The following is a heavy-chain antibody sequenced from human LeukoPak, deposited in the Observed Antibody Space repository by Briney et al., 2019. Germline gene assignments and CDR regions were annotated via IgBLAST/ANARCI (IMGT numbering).Heavy chain of an antibody. Sequence: GRSLRLSCAASGFTFSSYGMHWVRQAPGKGLEWVAVIWYDGSNKYYADSVKGRFTISRDNSKNTLYLQMNSLRAEDTAVYYCAKENRLTYYYDSSGNWIWGQGTMVTVSS. J-gene: IGHJ3*02. CDR2: IWYDGSNK. D-gene: IGHD3-22*01. CDR3: AKENRLTYYYDSSGNWI. CDR1: GFTFSSYG. V-gene: IGHV3-33*06.